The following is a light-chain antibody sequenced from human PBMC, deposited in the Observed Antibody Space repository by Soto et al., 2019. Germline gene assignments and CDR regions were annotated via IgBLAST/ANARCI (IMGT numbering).Light chain of an antibody. Sequence: QSVLTQPPSVSGSPGQSVTISCTGTSTDFVSYNRVSWYQQPPDTAPKLMIYEASNRPSGVPDRFSGSKSGTSASLAITGLQAEDEADYYCQSYDSSLSGYVFGTGTKVTVL. V-gene: IGLV2-18*02. CDR2: EAS. J-gene: IGLJ1*01. CDR3: QSYDSSLSGYV. CDR1: STDFVSYNR.